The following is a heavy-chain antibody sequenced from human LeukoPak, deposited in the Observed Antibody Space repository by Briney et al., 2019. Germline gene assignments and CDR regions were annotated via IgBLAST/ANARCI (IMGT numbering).Heavy chain of an antibody. CDR1: GFTVSSNY. CDR2: IYSGGST. CDR3: ARLTRRLQGYNAFDI. J-gene: IGHJ3*02. D-gene: IGHD5-24*01. Sequence: GGSLRLSCAASGFTVSSNYMSWVRQAPGKGLEWVSVIYSGGSTYYADSVKGRFTISRDNSKNTLYLQMNSLRAEDTAVYYCARLTRRLQGYNAFDIWGQGTMVTVSS. V-gene: IGHV3-66*01.